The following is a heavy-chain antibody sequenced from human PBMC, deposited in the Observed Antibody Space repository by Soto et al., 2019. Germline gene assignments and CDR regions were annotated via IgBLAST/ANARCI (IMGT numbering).Heavy chain of an antibody. CDR1: GFTFSSYA. CDR3: ARGGLYYDFWSGANSASFDY. J-gene: IGHJ4*02. D-gene: IGHD3-3*01. V-gene: IGHV3-30-3*01. CDR2: ISYDGSNK. Sequence: GGSLRLSCAASGFTFSSYAMHWVRQAPGKGLEWVAVISYDGSNKYYADSVKGRFTISRDNSKNTLYLQMNSLRAEDTAVYYCARGGLYYDFWSGANSASFDYWGQGTLVTVSS.